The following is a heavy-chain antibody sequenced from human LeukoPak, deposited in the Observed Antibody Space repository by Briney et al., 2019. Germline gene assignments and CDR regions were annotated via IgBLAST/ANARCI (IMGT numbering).Heavy chain of an antibody. Sequence: GGSLRLSCADSGFTFSNYNMNWVRQAPGKGLEWVSYISSTNYYTYYADSVKGRFTISRDNAKNSLYLQMNSLRAEDTAVYYCARGRSGWYEDFWGQGTLVTVSS. V-gene: IGHV3-21*06. D-gene: IGHD6-19*01. CDR2: ISSTNYYT. J-gene: IGHJ4*02. CDR3: ARGRSGWYEDF. CDR1: GFTFSNYN.